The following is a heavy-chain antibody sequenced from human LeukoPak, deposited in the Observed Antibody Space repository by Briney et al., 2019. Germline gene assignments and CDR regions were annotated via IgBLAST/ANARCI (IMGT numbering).Heavy chain of an antibody. J-gene: IGHJ1*01. Sequence: PSETLSLTCAVYGGSFSGYYWSWIRQPSGKGLEWIGYIYYSGSTNYNPSLKSRVTISVDTSKNQFSLKLSSVTAADTAVYYCARVEGTTVTTLYFQHWGQGTLVTVSS. D-gene: IGHD4-17*01. V-gene: IGHV4-59*01. CDR3: ARVEGTTVTTLYFQH. CDR2: IYYSGST. CDR1: GGSFSGYY.